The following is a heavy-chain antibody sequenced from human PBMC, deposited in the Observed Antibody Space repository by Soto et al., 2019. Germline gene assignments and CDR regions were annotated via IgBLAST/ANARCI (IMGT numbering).Heavy chain of an antibody. CDR2: VYSSGTV. D-gene: IGHD6-13*01. CDR1: GDSIRNGSYN. CDR3: SRVPGGIAAAGTFWFDP. J-gene: IGHJ5*02. V-gene: IGHV4-31*03. Sequence: PSETLTLTSTVSGDSIRNGSYNLNRIAQHPVKGLECLVFVYSSGTVNYNPSLKSRLTISVDTSKNHFSLKLTSVTVADTAVYYCSRVPGGIAAAGTFWFDPWGQGTLVTVS.